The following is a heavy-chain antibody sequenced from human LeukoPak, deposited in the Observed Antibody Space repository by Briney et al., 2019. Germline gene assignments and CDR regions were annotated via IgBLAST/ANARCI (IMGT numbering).Heavy chain of an antibody. CDR2: IHPKSGDT. CDR1: GYTFTAYY. J-gene: IGHJ6*01. D-gene: IGHD5/OR15-5a*01. Sequence: ASVKVSCKASGYTFTAYYLHWVRQAPGQGPEWLGWIHPKSGDTKYAQNFQGRVTMTRDTSISTAYVEVTGLRSDDTAVYYCARREVSPPWSYRGMDAWGQGTTVTVSA. CDR3: ARREVSPPWSYRGMDA. V-gene: IGHV1-2*02.